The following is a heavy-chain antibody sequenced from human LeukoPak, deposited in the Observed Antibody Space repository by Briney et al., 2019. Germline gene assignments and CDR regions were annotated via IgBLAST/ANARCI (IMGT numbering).Heavy chain of an antibody. D-gene: IGHD6-13*01. CDR1: GGSISSGSYY. V-gene: IGHV4-61*02. J-gene: IGHJ5*02. CDR3: AKDPVIAAAGTVEINWFDP. CDR2: IYTSGST. Sequence: SETLSLTCTVSGGSISSGSYYWSWIRQPAGKGLEWIGRIYTSGSTNYNPSLKSRVTISVDTSKNQFSLKLSSVTAADTAVYYCAKDPVIAAAGTVEINWFDPWGQGTLVTVSS.